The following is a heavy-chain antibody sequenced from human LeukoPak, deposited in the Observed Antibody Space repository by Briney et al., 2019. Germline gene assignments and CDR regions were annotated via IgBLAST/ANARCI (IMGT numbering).Heavy chain of an antibody. D-gene: IGHD3-22*01. V-gene: IGHV3-48*04. CDR1: GFTFSSYS. Sequence: GGSLRLSCAASGFTFSSYSMNWVRQAPGQGLEWFSYISSSSITIYYADSVKGRFTISRDNAKNSLYLQMNSLRAEDTAVYYCARDRHRITMIVVVSPDWFDPWGQGTLVTVSS. CDR2: ISSSSITI. J-gene: IGHJ5*02. CDR3: ARDRHRITMIVVVSPDWFDP.